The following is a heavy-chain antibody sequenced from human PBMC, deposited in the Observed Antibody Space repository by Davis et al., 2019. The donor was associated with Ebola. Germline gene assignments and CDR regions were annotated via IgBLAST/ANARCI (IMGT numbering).Heavy chain of an antibody. V-gene: IGHV1-69*13. Sequence: SVKVSCKASGGTFSSYAISWVRQAPGQGLEWMGGIIPILGTANYAQKFQGRVTITADESTSTAYMELSSLRSEDTAVYYCARAVITMVRGVIITSTQDFDLWGRGTLVTVSS. CDR3: ARAVITMVRGVIITSTQDFDL. CDR2: IIPILGTA. D-gene: IGHD3-10*01. CDR1: GGTFSSYA. J-gene: IGHJ2*01.